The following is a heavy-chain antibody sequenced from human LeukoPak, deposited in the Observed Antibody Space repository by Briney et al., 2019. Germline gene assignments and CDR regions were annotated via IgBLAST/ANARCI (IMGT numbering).Heavy chain of an antibody. V-gene: IGHV1-69*13. CDR3: ARSGDSSGYYFLLSWY. CDR2: IIPIFGTA. D-gene: IGHD3-22*01. Sequence: SVKVSCKASGGTFSSYAISWVRQAPGQGLEWMGGIIPIFGTANYAQKFQGRVTITADEPTSTAYMELSSLRSEDTAVYYCARSGDSSGYYFLLSWYWGQGTLVTVSS. CDR1: GGTFSSYA. J-gene: IGHJ4*02.